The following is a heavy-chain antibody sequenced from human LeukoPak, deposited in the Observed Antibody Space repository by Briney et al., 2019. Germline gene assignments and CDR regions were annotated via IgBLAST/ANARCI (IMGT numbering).Heavy chain of an antibody. V-gene: IGHV1-8*01. CDR2: MNPNSGNT. CDR3: ARARTGTTLFSYYYMDV. J-gene: IGHJ6*03. CDR1: EYTSTSYD. D-gene: IGHD1-7*01. Sequence: GASVKVSCKASEYTSTSYDINWVRQATGQGLEWMGWMNPNSGNTGYAQKFQGRVTMTRNTSISTAYMELSSLRSEDTAVYYCARARTGTTLFSYYYMDVWGKGTTVTVSS.